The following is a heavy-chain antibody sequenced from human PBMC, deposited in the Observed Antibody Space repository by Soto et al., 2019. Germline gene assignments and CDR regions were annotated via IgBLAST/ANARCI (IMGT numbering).Heavy chain of an antibody. CDR3: ARDSGDAFDI. Sequence: GGSLRLSCAASGFTFSSYAMHWVRQAPGKGLEWVAVISYDGSNKYYADSVKGRFTISRDNSKNTLYLQMNSLRAEDTAVYYCARDSGDAFDIWGQGTMVTVSS. J-gene: IGHJ3*02. CDR1: GFTFSSYA. CDR2: ISYDGSNK. V-gene: IGHV3-30-3*01.